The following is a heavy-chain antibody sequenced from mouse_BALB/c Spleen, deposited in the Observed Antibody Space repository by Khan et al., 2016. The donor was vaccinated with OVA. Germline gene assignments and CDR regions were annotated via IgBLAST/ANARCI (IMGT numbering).Heavy chain of an antibody. CDR1: GFSLTSYG. V-gene: IGHV2-3*01. CDR3: AKWGTANYYAMDY. Sequence: VQLVESGPGLVAPSQSLSITCTVSGFSLTSYGVNWVRQPPGKGLEWLGVIWGDGSTNYHSTLMSRLSISKDNSQRQVFLNLSSLQTDDTATYYCAKWGTANYYAMDYWGQGTSVTVSS. CDR2: IWGDGST. J-gene: IGHJ4*01. D-gene: IGHD1-2*01.